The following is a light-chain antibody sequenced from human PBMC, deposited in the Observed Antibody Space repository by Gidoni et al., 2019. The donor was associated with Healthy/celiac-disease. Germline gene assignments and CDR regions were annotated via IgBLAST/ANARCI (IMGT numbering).Light chain of an antibody. CDR1: QGISSY. Sequence: IPLTQSPSFLSASVGDRVTIPCRASQGISSYLAWYQQKPGNAPKLLIYAASTLQSGVPSRFSGSGSGTEFTLTISSLQPEDFATYYCQQLNSYPRTFGPGTKVDIK. CDR3: QQLNSYPRT. CDR2: AAS. V-gene: IGKV1-9*01. J-gene: IGKJ3*01.